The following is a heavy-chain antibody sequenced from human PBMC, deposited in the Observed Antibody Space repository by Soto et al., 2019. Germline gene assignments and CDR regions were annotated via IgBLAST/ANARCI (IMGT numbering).Heavy chain of an antibody. Sequence: QVQLVESGGGVVQPGRSLRLSCAASGFTFSSYGMHWVRQAPGKGLEWVAVISYDGSNKYYADSVKGRFTISRDNSKNTLYVQMNSLRAEDTAVYYCAKSNVAAAGTIDFWGQGALVTVSS. CDR2: ISYDGSNK. CDR3: AKSNVAAAGTIDF. CDR1: GFTFSSYG. D-gene: IGHD6-13*01. V-gene: IGHV3-30*18. J-gene: IGHJ4*02.